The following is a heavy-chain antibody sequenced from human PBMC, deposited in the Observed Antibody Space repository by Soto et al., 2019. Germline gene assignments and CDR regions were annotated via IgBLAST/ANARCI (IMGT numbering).Heavy chain of an antibody. Sequence: EVHLLESGGGVVQPGKSLKISCATSGFAFSDYPMTWVRQPPGQGLEWVSGISASGEKPYYADSVKGRFTISRDNSKNTLYLQLNSLRTEDTAVYYCAKDIVKYTYGACDYWGQGVLVTVSS. V-gene: IGHV3-23*01. CDR2: ISASGEKP. J-gene: IGHJ4*02. CDR1: GFAFSDYP. CDR3: AKDIVKYTYGACDY. D-gene: IGHD5-18*01.